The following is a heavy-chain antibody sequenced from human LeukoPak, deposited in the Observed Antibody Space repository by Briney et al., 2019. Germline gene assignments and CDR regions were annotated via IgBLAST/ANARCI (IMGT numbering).Heavy chain of an antibody. CDR2: IIPIFGTA. D-gene: IGHD3-22*01. CDR1: GGTFSSYA. CDR3: AKDPFNYDSSGYPYYFDY. V-gene: IGHV1-69*13. J-gene: IGHJ4*02. Sequence: ASVKVSCKASGGTFSSYAISWVRQAPGQGLEWMGGIIPIFGTANYAQKFQGRVTITADESTSTAYMELSSLRAEDTAVYYCAKDPFNYDSSGYPYYFDYWGQGTLVTVSS.